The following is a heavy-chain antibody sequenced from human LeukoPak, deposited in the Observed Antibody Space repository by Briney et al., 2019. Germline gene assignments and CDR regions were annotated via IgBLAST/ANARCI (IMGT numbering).Heavy chain of an antibody. Sequence: GGSLRLSCAASGFTFSDYGMHWVRQAPGKGLDWVTFIRFDGTNKFDADSVKGRFTISRDNAKNSLYLQMNSLRAEDTAVYYCARDHVTPGLLFDYWGQGNLVTVSS. CDR3: ARDHVTPGLLFDY. D-gene: IGHD2-21*01. CDR2: IRFDGTNK. V-gene: IGHV3-30*12. J-gene: IGHJ4*02. CDR1: GFTFSDYG.